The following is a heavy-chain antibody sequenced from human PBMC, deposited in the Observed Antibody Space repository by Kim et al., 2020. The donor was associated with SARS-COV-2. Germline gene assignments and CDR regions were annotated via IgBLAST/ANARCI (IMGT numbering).Heavy chain of an antibody. J-gene: IGHJ4*02. Sequence: GGSLRLSCATSGFTFYGYAMTWVRQAPGRGLEWVSTISESGDRTYYADSVRGRFTISRDNSKNTLYLQMNSLRAEDTAIYYCARGPSSRALDYWGQGTLVTVSS. CDR3: ARGPSSRALDY. CDR1: GFTFYGYA. CDR2: ISESGDRT. V-gene: IGHV3-23*01.